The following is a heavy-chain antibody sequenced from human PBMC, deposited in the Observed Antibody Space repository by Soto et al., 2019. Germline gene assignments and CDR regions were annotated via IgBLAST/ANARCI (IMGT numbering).Heavy chain of an antibody. J-gene: IGHJ4*02. Sequence: QVHLQESGPGLVRPSQTLSLTCTVSGDSMATGGHYYNWIRQVPGKGLAWIGYVYYSGATHYTPSLRARATISRGTSKNQFSLRLISVTAADTALYYCARDKDLQPTVWGFWGQGIQVTVSS. CDR1: GDSMATGGHY. D-gene: IGHD3-16*01. V-gene: IGHV4-31*03. CDR3: ARDKDLQPTVWGF. CDR2: VYYSGAT.